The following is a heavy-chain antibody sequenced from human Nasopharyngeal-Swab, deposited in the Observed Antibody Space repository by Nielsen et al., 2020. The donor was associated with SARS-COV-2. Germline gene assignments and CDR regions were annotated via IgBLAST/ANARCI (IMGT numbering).Heavy chain of an antibody. CDR1: GGSFSGYY. V-gene: IGHV4-34*01. CDR2: INHSGSI. Sequence: GSLRLSCAVSGGSFSGYYWSWIRQSPGKGLEWIGEINHSGSINYNLSLKSRVTISVETSKNQFSLKLSSVTAADTAVYYCARGRGITVTTPSPVFDYWGQGTLGTVSS. CDR3: ARGRGITVTTPSPVFDY. D-gene: IGHD1-20*01. J-gene: IGHJ4*02.